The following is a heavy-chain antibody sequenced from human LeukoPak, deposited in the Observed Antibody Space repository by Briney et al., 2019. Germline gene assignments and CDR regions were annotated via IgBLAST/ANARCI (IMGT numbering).Heavy chain of an antibody. CDR2: MNPNSGNT. CDR3: LRGDYVLDAFDI. CDR1: GYTFTSYD. D-gene: IGHD4-17*01. V-gene: IGHV1-8*01. J-gene: IGHJ3*02. Sequence: ASVKVSCKASGYTFTSYDINWVRQATGQGLEWMRWMNPNSGNTGYAQKFQGRVTMTRNTSISTAYMELSSLRSEDTAVYYCLRGDYVLDAFDIWGQGTMVTVSS.